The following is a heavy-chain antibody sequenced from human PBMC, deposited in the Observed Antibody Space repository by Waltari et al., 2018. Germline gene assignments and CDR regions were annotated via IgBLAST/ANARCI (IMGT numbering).Heavy chain of an antibody. CDR2: SSYDGSNQ. Sequence: QVQLVETGGGVVQPGKSLRLSCAVSGFTFSDYAMHWVRQAPGSGLEWVALSSYDGSNQDYSDFVKGRFTISRDNSKNTLYLQMNTLRPEDTAVYYCAKDGFHFWSGYHSPDYWGQGTLVTVSS. V-gene: IGHV3-30*04. J-gene: IGHJ4*02. CDR1: GFTFSDYA. CDR3: AKDGFHFWSGYHSPDY. D-gene: IGHD3-3*02.